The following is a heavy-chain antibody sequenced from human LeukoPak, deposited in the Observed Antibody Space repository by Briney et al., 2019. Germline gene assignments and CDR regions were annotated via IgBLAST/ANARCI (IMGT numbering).Heavy chain of an antibody. CDR1: GYTFTSYG. CDR3: ARVSLTGTGELHYYYGMDV. J-gene: IGHJ6*02. CDR2: ISAYNGNT. V-gene: IGHV1-18*01. D-gene: IGHD1-20*01. Sequence: ASVKVSCKASGYTFTSYGISWVRQAPGQGLEWMGWISAYNGNTNYAQKLQGRVTMTTDTSTSTAYMELRSLRSDDTAVYYCARVSLTGTGELHYYYGMDVWGQGTTVTVSS.